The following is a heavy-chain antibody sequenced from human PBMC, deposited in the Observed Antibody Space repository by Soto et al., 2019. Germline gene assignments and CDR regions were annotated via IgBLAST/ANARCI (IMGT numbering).Heavy chain of an antibody. CDR3: ARGYSGSYWPPYYYGMDV. J-gene: IGHJ6*02. V-gene: IGHV3-30-3*01. CDR1: GFTFSSYA. CDR2: ISYDGSNK. Sequence: PVGSLRLSCAASGFTFSSYAMHWVRQAPGKGLEWVAVISYDGSNKYYADSVKGRFTISRDNSRNTLYLQMNSLRAEDTAVYYCARGYSGSYWPPYYYGMDVWGQGTTVTVSS. D-gene: IGHD1-26*01.